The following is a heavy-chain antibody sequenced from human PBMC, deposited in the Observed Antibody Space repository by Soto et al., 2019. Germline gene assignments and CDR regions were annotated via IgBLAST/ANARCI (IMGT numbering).Heavy chain of an antibody. CDR3: PSRTTFP. CDR1: GFIFSSCA. D-gene: IGHD1-26*01. J-gene: IGHJ4*02. CDR2: IKSKTDGGTT. V-gene: IGHV3-15*07. Sequence: PGGSLRLSCSASGFIFSSCAMNWVRQAPGKGLEWVGRIKSKTDGGTTDYAAPVKGRFTISRDDSKNTLYLQMNSLKTDFSSLYYCPSRTTFPWGRGTLVTVSS.